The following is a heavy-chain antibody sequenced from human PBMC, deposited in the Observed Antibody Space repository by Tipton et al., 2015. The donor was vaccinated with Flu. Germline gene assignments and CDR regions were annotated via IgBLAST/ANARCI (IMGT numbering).Heavy chain of an antibody. J-gene: IGHJ6*02. D-gene: IGHD3-22*01. CDR2: IYHSGGT. CDR3: ARPDSLYYYYAMDV. V-gene: IGHV4-59*01. Sequence: TLSLTCTVSGGSISSDYWSWIRQPPGKGLEWIGYIYHSGGTNYNPSLKSRVTISVDTSKNQFSLRLASVTATDTAVYFCARPDSLYYYYAMDVWGQGTTVTVSS. CDR1: GGSISSDY.